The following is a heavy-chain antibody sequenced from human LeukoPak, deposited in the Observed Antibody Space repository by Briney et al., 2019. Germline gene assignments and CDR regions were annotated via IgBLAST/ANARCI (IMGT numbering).Heavy chain of an antibody. CDR2: ISFDGRNE. CDR1: GFIFSSYG. V-gene: IGHV3-30*18. CDR3: AKEFGANYYDSSGYYIASAADRYFDY. D-gene: IGHD3-22*01. J-gene: IGHJ4*02. Sequence: GGSLRLSCAASGFIFSSYGMHWVRRAPGKGLEWVAVISFDGRNEFYVDSVKGRFTISRDNSMNTLCLQMNSLRAEDTAVYYCAKEFGANYYDSSGYYIASAADRYFDYWGQGTLVTVSS.